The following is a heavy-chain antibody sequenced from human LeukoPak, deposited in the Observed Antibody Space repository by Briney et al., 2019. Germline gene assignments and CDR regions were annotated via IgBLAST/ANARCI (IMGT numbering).Heavy chain of an antibody. V-gene: IGHV1-46*01. Sequence: ASVKVSCKASGYTFTSYYMHWVRQAPGQGLEWMGIINPSGGSTSYAQKFQGRVTMTRDTSTSTVYMELSSLRSEDTAVYYCARDHSITMIVVDEDAFDIWGQGTTVTVSS. CDR2: INPSGGST. CDR3: ARDHSITMIVVDEDAFDI. CDR1: GYTFTSYY. J-gene: IGHJ3*02. D-gene: IGHD3-22*01.